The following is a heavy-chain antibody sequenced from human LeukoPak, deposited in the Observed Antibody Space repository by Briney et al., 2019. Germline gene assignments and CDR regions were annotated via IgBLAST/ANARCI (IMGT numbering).Heavy chain of an antibody. J-gene: IGHJ3*02. CDR2: MNPNSGNT. CDR1: GYTFTGYY. CDR3: ARGSAALDAFDI. V-gene: IGHV1-8*03. Sequence: GASVKVSRKASGYTFTGYYMHWVRQAPGQGLEWMGWMNPNSGNTGYAQKFQGRVTITRNTSISTAYMELSSLRSEDTAVYYCARGSAALDAFDIWGQGTMVTVSS. D-gene: IGHD2-15*01.